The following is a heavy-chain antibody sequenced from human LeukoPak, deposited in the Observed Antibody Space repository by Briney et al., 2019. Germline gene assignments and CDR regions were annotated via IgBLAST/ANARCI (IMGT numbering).Heavy chain of an antibody. J-gene: IGHJ4*02. V-gene: IGHV1-2*02. CDR1: GYTFTDYY. CDR2: INPNSGDT. CDR3: ARDWGATSFFDY. Sequence: ASVKVSCKASGYTFTDYYMHWVRQAPGQGLEWMGWINPNSGDTNYAQKFQGRVTMTRDTSISTAYMELSRLRSDDTAVYYCARDWGATSFFDYWGQGTLVTVSS. D-gene: IGHD3-16*01.